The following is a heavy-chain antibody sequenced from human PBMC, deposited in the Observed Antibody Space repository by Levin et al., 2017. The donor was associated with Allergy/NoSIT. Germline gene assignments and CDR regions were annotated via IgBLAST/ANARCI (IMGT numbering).Heavy chain of an antibody. CDR2: IWSAGDNK. Sequence: GGSLRLSCAASGFTLTDYGMHWVRQAPGKGLEWLAVIWSAGDNKYYADSVKGRLTISRDNSQNTLYLQIDSLRAEDTAIYYCARNPGDSSSRWPPFDYWGQGTLVTVSS. CDR1: GFTLTDYG. V-gene: IGHV3-33*01. J-gene: IGHJ4*02. D-gene: IGHD6-19*01. CDR3: ARNPGDSSSRWPPFDY.